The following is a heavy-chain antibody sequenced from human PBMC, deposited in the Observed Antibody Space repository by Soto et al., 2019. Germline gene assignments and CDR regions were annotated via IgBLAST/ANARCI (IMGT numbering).Heavy chain of an antibody. CDR1: RGSVSSQTHF. D-gene: IGHD1-26*01. Sequence: QVHLQESGPGLLKPSETLSLTCTVTRGSVSSQTHFWTWIRQPPGKGLEWIGYKYYSGISNYNPSLQSRVTISVDTSKNQVSLRLTSVTAADTAVYFCVREDMSGTYYFDAWGQGALVTVSS. CDR3: VREDMSGTYYFDA. CDR2: KYYSGIS. V-gene: IGHV4-61*01. J-gene: IGHJ4*02.